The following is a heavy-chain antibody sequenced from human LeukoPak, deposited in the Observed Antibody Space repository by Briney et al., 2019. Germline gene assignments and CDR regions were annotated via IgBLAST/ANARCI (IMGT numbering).Heavy chain of an antibody. V-gene: IGHV3-23*01. J-gene: IGHJ4*02. CDR1: GFTVSSNY. CDR2: ISASGLST. Sequence: PGGSLRLSCAASGFTVSSNYMSWVRQAPGKGLEWVSAISASGLSTYYADSVKGRFTISRDDSKNTLHLQMNSLRVEDTAVYYCAKMDGGSGGNFDYWGQGTLVTVSS. D-gene: IGHD3-10*01. CDR3: AKMDGGSGGNFDY.